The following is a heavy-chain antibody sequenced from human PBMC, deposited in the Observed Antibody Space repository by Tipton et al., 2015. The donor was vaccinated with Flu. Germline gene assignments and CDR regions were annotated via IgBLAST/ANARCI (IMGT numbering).Heavy chain of an antibody. CDR2: ISAYNGNT. CDR3: ARMDPYDSSGYQDY. CDR1: GYTFTSHG. V-gene: IGHV1-18*01. J-gene: IGHJ4*02. Sequence: QLVQSGAEVKKPGASVKVSCKASGYTFTSHGISWVRQATGQGLVWMGWISAYNGNTNYAQKLQGRVTMTTDTSTSTAYMELRSLRSDDTAVYYCARMDPYDSSGYQDYWGQGTLVTVSS. D-gene: IGHD3-22*01.